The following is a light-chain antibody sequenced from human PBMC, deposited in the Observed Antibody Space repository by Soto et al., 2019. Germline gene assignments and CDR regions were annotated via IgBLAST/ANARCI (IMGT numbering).Light chain of an antibody. Sequence: QSALTQPASVSGSPGQSITISCTGTSSDVGAYNYDSWYQQYPGEAPKVIIYDVSHRPAGVSNRFSGSKSGNTASLNISGLQTQDEADYYCSSYTSATNYVFGTGTKLTVL. J-gene: IGLJ1*01. CDR2: DVS. V-gene: IGLV2-14*01. CDR3: SSYTSATNYV. CDR1: SSDVGAYNY.